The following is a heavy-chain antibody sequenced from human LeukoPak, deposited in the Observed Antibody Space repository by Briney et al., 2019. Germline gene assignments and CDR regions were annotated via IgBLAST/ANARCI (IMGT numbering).Heavy chain of an antibody. V-gene: IGHV3-64D*09. D-gene: IGHD6-13*01. CDR1: GFILCSYP. CDR3: VKDRGKYSSRWYYFDN. Sequence: HGGAPRLSCSTSGFILCSYPMDWVPPPPGEGVEYVSGNTSNGDSTNYADSVKGRFTISRDNSKNTLSLHMSSLRAEDTAVYYCVKDRGKYSSRWYYFDNWGQGTLVTVSS. J-gene: IGHJ4*02. CDR2: NTSNGDST.